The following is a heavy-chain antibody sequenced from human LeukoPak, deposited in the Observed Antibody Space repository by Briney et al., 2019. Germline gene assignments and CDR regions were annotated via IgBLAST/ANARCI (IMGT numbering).Heavy chain of an antibody. CDR2: NYYSGST. CDR1: GGSISSYY. V-gene: IGHV4-59*08. CDR3: ARLDCTNGVCYFDY. J-gene: IGHJ4*02. Sequence: PSETLSLTCTVSGGSISSYYWSWIRQPPGKGLEWIGYNYYSGSTNYNPSLKSRVTISVDTSKNQLSLKLSSVTAADTAVYYCARLDCTNGVCYFDYWGQGTLVTVSS. D-gene: IGHD2-8*01.